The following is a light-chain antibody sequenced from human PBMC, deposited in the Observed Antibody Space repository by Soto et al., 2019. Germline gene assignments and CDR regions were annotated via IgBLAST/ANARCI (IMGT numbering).Light chain of an antibody. CDR2: DAS. V-gene: IGKV1-5*01. CDR1: QSISSW. Sequence: GDRVTITCRASQSISSWLDWYQQKPGKAPKLLIYDASSLESGVPSRFSGSGSGTEFTLTSSSLQPDDFATYYCQQYNSYWTFGQGTKVEIK. J-gene: IGKJ1*01. CDR3: QQYNSYWT.